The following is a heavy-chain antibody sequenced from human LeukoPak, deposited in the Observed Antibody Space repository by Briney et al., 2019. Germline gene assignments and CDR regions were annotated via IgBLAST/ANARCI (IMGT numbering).Heavy chain of an antibody. CDR2: IYYSGST. V-gene: IGHV4-39*01. CDR3: ARLNKPGWFDP. Sequence: PSETLSLTCTVSGGSISSSSYYWAWIRQPPGKGLEWIGNIYYSGSTYYNPSLKSRLTISVDTSKNQFSLKLTSVTAADTAVYYCARLNKPGWFDPWGQGTLVTVSS. D-gene: IGHD1-14*01. J-gene: IGHJ5*02. CDR1: GGSISSSSYY.